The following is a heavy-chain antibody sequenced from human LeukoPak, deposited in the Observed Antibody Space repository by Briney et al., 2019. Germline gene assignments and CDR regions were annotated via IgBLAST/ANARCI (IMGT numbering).Heavy chain of an antibody. CDR3: ARTTTSFDD. J-gene: IGHJ4*02. CDR2: ISYRGST. CDR1: GVSITTYY. Sequence: SETLSLTCAVSGVSITTYYWSWIRQPPGKGLEWMGYISYRGSTNYNPSLKSRVTISVDTPKNEVSLMLTSVTAADTAVYFCARTTTSFDDWGQGILVTVSS. V-gene: IGHV4-59*01. D-gene: IGHD2-2*01.